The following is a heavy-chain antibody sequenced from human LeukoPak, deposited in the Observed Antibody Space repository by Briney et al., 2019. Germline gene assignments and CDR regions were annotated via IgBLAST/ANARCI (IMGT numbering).Heavy chain of an antibody. CDR3: ARGYSRAAFDI. V-gene: IGHV3-48*01. Sequence: GSLRLSCAASGFTFSDYSMNWVRQAPGKGLEWVSFISSTGGTTYYADSVKGRFTVSRDNAKNSLLLQMNSLRVEDTALYFCARGYSRAAFDIWGPGTVITVSS. J-gene: IGHJ3*02. CDR2: ISSTGGTT. CDR1: GFTFSDYS. D-gene: IGHD2-15*01.